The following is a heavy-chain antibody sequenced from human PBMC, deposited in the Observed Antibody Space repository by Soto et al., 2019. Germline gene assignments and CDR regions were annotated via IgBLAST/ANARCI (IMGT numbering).Heavy chain of an antibody. CDR2: INPSGGST. CDR1: GYTFTSYY. CDR3: ARDSSSWYDFDY. V-gene: IGHV1-46*03. Sequence: ASVKVSCKASGYTFTSYYMHWVRQAPGQGLEWMGIINPSGGSTSYAQKFQGRVTMTRDTSTSTVYMELSSLRYEDTAVYYCARDSSSWYDFDYWGQGTLVTVSS. D-gene: IGHD6-13*01. J-gene: IGHJ4*02.